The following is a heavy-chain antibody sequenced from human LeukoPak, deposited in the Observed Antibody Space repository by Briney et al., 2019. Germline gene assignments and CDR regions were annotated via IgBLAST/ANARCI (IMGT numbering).Heavy chain of an antibody. D-gene: IGHD3-10*01. J-gene: IGHJ4*02. Sequence: ASETLSLTCAVHGGSFSGYYWSWIRQPPGKGLEWIGEINHSGSTNHNPSLKSRVTISVDTSKNQFSLKLSSVTAADTAVYYCARVRITMVRGVKALDYWGQGTLVTVSS. CDR1: GGSFSGYY. CDR2: INHSGST. V-gene: IGHV4-34*01. CDR3: ARVRITMVRGVKALDY.